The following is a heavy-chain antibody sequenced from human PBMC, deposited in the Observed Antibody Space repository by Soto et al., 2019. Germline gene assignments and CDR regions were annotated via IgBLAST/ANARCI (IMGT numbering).Heavy chain of an antibody. Sequence: SETLSLTCTVSGGSISSYYWSWIRQPPGKGLEWIGYIYYSGSTSYNPSLKSRVTISVDTSENQFSLKLSSVTAADTAVYYCARHAGPYGSGDTYYFDYWGQGTLVTVSS. J-gene: IGHJ4*02. D-gene: IGHD3-10*01. CDR2: IYYSGST. V-gene: IGHV4-59*08. CDR3: ARHAGPYGSGDTYYFDY. CDR1: GGSISSYY.